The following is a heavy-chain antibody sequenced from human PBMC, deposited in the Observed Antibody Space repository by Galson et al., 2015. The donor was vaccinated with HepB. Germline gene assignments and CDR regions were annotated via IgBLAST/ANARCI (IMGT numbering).Heavy chain of an antibody. J-gene: IGHJ4*02. V-gene: IGHV1-2*02. CDR2: LNPSTGVT. CDR3: VRDGSFVS. CDR1: GYTFNDYY. Sequence: SVKVSCKASGYTFNDYYIHWVRQAPGQGLEWMGWLNPSTGVTKCAQKFQGTVTMTRDTSISTAYMELSGLTSDDTAVYYCVRDGSFVSWGQGTLIIVPS. D-gene: IGHD3-10*01.